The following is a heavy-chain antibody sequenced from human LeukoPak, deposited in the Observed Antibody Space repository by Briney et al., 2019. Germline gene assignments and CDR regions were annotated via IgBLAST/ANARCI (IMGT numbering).Heavy chain of an antibody. J-gene: IGHJ4*02. CDR1: GYTFNNYG. D-gene: IGHD2/OR15-2a*01. CDR3: ARQYCITTDCSMIQTYFDY. V-gene: IGHV1-18*01. CDR2: NSSHNGKT. Sequence: ASVKVSFKTSGYTFNNYGINWVRQAPAQGPEWMGWNSSHNGKTKYAQNFQGRITMTTETSASTAYLELRSLRADDTAVYFCARQYCITTDCSMIQTYFDYWGQGTLVTVSS.